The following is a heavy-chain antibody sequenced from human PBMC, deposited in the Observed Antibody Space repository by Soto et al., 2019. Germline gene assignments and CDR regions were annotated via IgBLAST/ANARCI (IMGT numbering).Heavy chain of an antibody. CDR2: IHYSGATP. D-gene: IGHD1-26*01. CDR1: GYTFTNHY. V-gene: IGHV1-46*01. Sequence: ASVKVSCKASGYTFTNHYMHWVRQAPGQGLEWMGVIHYSGATPTYAQKFQGRVTMARDTSTSTVYVELSSLTSEDTAVYYCARGGSDVATRGSFDYCAQGTVVTVS. CDR3: ARGGSDVATRGSFDY. J-gene: IGHJ4*02.